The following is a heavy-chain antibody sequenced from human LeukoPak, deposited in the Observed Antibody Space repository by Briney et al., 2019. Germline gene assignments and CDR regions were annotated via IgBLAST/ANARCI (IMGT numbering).Heavy chain of an antibody. CDR2: IDYSGST. CDR3: ARHGGSWTFGY. Sequence: SETLSLTCTVSGGSISTYYWSWTRQPPGKGLEWIGYIDYSGSTIYNPSFKSRVTISIDTSKNQFSLKLSSVTAADTAVYYCARHGGSWTFGYWGQGTLVTASS. CDR1: GGSISTYY. V-gene: IGHV4-59*08. D-gene: IGHD6-13*01. J-gene: IGHJ4*02.